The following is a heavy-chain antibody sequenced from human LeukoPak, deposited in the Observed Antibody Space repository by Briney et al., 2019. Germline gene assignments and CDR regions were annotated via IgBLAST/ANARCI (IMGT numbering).Heavy chain of an antibody. CDR1: GFTVSSNY. D-gene: IGHD4-17*01. CDR2: IYSGGST. J-gene: IGHJ5*02. V-gene: IGHV3-53*04. CDR3: AREGYGAGWFDP. Sequence: PGGSLRLSCAASGFTVSSNYMSWVRQAPGKGLEWVSAIYSGGSTYYADSVKGRLTISRHNSKNTLYLQMNSLRAEDTAVYYCAREGYGAGWFDPWGQGTLVTVSS.